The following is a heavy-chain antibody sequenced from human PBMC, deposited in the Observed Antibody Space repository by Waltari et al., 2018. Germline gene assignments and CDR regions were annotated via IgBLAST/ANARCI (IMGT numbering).Heavy chain of an antibody. CDR2: ISWNRGSR. J-gene: IGHJ6*02. Sequence: EVQLVESGGGLVQPGRSLRLSCAASGFTFDDYAMHWVRQATGKGLEGVSGISWNRGSRGYADSVKGRFTISRDNAKNSLYLQMNSLRAEDTALYYCAKDRYYDTTYGMDVWGQGTTVTVSS. CDR3: AKDRYYDTTYGMDV. CDR1: GFTFDDYA. D-gene: IGHD3-22*01. V-gene: IGHV3-9*01.